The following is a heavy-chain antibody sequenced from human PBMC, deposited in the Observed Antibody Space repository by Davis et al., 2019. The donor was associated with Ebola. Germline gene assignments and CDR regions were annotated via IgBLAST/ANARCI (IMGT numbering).Heavy chain of an antibody. J-gene: IGHJ6*03. D-gene: IGHD3-16*01. CDR1: GFTFSSYA. V-gene: IGHV3-30-3*01. Sequence: GKSLKISCAASGFTFSSYAMHWVRQAPGKGLEWVAVISYDGSNKYYADSVKGRFTISRDNSKNTLYLQMNSLRAEDTAVYYCARDGGGNMDVWGKGTTVTVSS. CDR3: ARDGGGNMDV. CDR2: ISYDGSNK.